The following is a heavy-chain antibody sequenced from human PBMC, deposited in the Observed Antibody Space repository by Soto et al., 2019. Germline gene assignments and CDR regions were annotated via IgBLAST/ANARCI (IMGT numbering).Heavy chain of an antibody. D-gene: IGHD5-12*01. V-gene: IGHV4-34*02. J-gene: IGHJ5*02. CDR1: GESFIGYY. Sequence: QVHLQQWGAGLLKPSETLSLTCAVYGESFIGYYWTWIRQPPGKGLEWIGEINHRGYTNYNPCLXXXXXXXXDTSKNQFSLKLTSVTAADTSVYYCARTDIVTTNWFDPWGRGTLVTVSS. CDR2: INHRGYT. CDR3: ARTDIVTTNWFDP.